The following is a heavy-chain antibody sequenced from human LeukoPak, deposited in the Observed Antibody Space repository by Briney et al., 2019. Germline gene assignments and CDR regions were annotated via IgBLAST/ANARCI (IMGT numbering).Heavy chain of an antibody. J-gene: IGHJ4*02. CDR2: INPSGGST. CDR3: ARDGYNELYY. CDR1: GYTFTSYY. V-gene: IGHV1-46*01. D-gene: IGHD5-24*01. Sequence: ASVKVSCKASGYTFTSYYMHWVRQAPGQGLERMGIINPSGGSTSYAQKFQGRVTMTRDTSTSTVYMEQSSLRSEDTAVYYCARDGYNELYYWGEGTLVTVSS.